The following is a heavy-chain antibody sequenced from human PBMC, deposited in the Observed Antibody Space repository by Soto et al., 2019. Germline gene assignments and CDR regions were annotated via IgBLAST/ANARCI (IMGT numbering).Heavy chain of an antibody. CDR2: ISYDGSNK. Sequence: QVQLVESGGGVVQPGRSLRLSCAASGFTFSSYAMHWVRQAPGKGLEWVAVISYDGSNKYYADSVKGRFTISRDNSKNTLYLQMNSLRAEDTAVYYCAGGVFGGATSYWGQGTLVTVSS. CDR3: AGGVFGGATSY. D-gene: IGHD1-26*01. CDR1: GFTFSSYA. V-gene: IGHV3-30*14. J-gene: IGHJ4*02.